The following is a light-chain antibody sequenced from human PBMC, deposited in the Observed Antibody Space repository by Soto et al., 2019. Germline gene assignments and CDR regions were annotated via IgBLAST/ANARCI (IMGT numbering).Light chain of an antibody. V-gene: IGKV1-39*01. CDR3: QQSYSTPWT. CDR2: AAS. J-gene: IGKJ1*01. CDR1: QSINSH. Sequence: DIQMTQSPPSLSASVGDRVTITCRASQSINSHLNWYQQKPGKAPKLLIYAASSLQSGVPSRFSGSGSGTDFTLTISSLQPEDFATYYCQQSYSTPWTFGQGTKVDIK.